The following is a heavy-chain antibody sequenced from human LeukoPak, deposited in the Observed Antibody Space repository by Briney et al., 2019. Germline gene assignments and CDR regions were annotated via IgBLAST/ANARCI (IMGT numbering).Heavy chain of an antibody. Sequence: PSQTLSLTCSVSGQFIKSTSNYWARVRQPPGRGLEWIGRIYYSTKTYYNSSLKSRVTISDDTSKNQVSLSLRSVAAADTALYFCVRRVAETFYFDKWGEGSLVSVSS. CDR1: GQFIKSTSNY. V-gene: IGHV4-39*01. J-gene: IGHJ4*02. D-gene: IGHD6-19*01. CDR2: IYYSTKT. CDR3: VRRVAETFYFDK.